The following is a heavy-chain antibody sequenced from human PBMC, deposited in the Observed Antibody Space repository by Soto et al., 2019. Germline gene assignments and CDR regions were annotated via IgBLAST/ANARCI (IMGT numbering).Heavy chain of an antibody. CDR2: ISYDGSNK. Sequence: PGGSLRLSCAASGFTFSSYAMHWVRQAPGKGLEWVAVISYDGSNKYYADSVKGRFTISRDNSKNTLYLQMNSLRAEDTAVYYCARDKARFLEWLSYFFDYWGQGTLVTVSS. V-gene: IGHV3-30-3*01. D-gene: IGHD3-3*01. CDR1: GFTFSSYA. J-gene: IGHJ4*02. CDR3: ARDKARFLEWLSYFFDY.